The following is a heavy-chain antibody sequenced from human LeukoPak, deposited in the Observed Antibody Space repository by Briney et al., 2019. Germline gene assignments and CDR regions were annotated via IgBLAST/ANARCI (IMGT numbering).Heavy chain of an antibody. V-gene: IGHV3-13*04. CDR3: ARGSEMATMDY. CDR2: IGIAGDT. D-gene: IGHD5-24*01. CDR1: GFTFSSYD. Sequence: PGGSLRLSCAASGFTFSSYDMHWVRHATGKGLEWVSAIGIAGDTSYPASVKGRFTISRENAKNSLYLQMNSLRAGDTAVYYCARGSEMATMDYWGQGTLVTVSP. J-gene: IGHJ4*02.